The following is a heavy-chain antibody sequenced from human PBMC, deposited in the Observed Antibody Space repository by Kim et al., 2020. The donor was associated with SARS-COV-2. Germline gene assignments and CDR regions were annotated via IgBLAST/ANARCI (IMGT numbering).Heavy chain of an antibody. CDR1: GGSISSSSYY. V-gene: IGHV4-39*01. CDR2: IYYSGST. Sequence: SETLSLTCTVSGGSISSSSYYWGWIRQPPGKGLEWIGSIYYSGSTYYNPSLKSRVTISVDTSKNQFSLKLSSVTAADTAVYYCARRTDYGDSTGDYWGQGTLVTVSS. J-gene: IGHJ4*02. D-gene: IGHD4-17*01. CDR3: ARRTDYGDSTGDY.